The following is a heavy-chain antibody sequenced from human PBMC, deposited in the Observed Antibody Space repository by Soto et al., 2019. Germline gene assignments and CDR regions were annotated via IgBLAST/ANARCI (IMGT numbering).Heavy chain of an antibody. Sequence: QVQLQESGPRLVKPSGTLSLTCVITNASISSSNWWSWVRQPPGKGLEWIGEIYHTGRTNYAPSLKRRVTMSIDKSNNRFSLRLTSLTAADTAVYYCVRDEAHYDILTGSSLGRAFDIWGQGTMVTVSS. CDR1: NASISSSNW. CDR3: VRDEAHYDILTGSSLGRAFDI. J-gene: IGHJ3*02. CDR2: IYHTGRT. D-gene: IGHD3-9*01. V-gene: IGHV4-4*02.